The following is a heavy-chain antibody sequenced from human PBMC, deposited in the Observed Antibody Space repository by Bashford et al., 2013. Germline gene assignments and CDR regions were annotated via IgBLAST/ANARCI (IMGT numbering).Heavy chain of an antibody. CDR2: IYYSGST. D-gene: IGHD2-8*01. V-gene: IGHV4-59*01. J-gene: IGHJ3*02. CDR3: ARFGGVEDAFDI. Sequence: SSETLSLTCTVSGGSISSYYWSWIRQPPGKGLEWIGYIYYSGSTNYNPSLKSRVTISVDTSKNQFSLKLSSVTAADTAVYYCARFGGVEDAFDIWGQGTMVTVSS. CDR1: GGSISSYY.